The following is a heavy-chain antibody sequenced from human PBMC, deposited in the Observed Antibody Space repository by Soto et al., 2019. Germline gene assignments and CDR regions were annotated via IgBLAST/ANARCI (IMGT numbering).Heavy chain of an antibody. CDR2: IYYSGST. V-gene: IGHV4-31*03. J-gene: IGHJ4*02. D-gene: IGHD4-17*01. Sequence: PSTTLSLTCTVSGGSISSGVYYWSWIRQHPGKGLEWIGYIYYSGSTYYNPSLKSRVTISVDTSKNQFSLKLSSVTAADTAVYYCARIRTTVTTAEWGQGTLVTVS. CDR3: ARIRTTVTTAE. CDR1: GGSISSGVYY.